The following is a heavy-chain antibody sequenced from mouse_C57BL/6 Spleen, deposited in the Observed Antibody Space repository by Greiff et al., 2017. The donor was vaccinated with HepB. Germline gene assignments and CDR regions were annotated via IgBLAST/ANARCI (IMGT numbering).Heavy chain of an antibody. CDR2: ISSGSSTI. CDR1: GFTFSDYG. CDR3: ARRDYPYAMDY. Sequence: VQLKESGGGLVKPGGSLKLSCAASGFTFSDYGMHWVRQAPEKGLEWVAYISSGSSTIYYADTVKGRFTISRDNAKNTLFLQMTSLRSEDTAMYYCARRDYPYAMDYWGQGTSVTVSS. D-gene: IGHD5-5*01. V-gene: IGHV5-17*01. J-gene: IGHJ4*01.